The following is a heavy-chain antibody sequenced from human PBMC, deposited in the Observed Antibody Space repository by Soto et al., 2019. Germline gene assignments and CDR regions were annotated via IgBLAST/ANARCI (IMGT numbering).Heavy chain of an antibody. CDR1: GFTFSSYW. CDR3: ARDQGDCSGGSCYPSNWFDP. D-gene: IGHD2-15*01. V-gene: IGHV3-74*01. J-gene: IGHJ5*02. CDR2: INSDGSST. Sequence: GGSLRLSCAASGFTFSSYWMHWVRQAPGKGLVWVSRINSDGSSTSYADSVKGRFTISRDNAKNTLYLQMNSLRAEDTAVYYCARDQGDCSGGSCYPSNWFDPWGQGTLVTVSS.